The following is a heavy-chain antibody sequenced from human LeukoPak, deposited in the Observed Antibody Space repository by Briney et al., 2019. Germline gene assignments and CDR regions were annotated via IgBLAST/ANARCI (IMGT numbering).Heavy chain of an antibody. D-gene: IGHD1-26*01. J-gene: IGHJ5*02. CDR2: IRYDGSNK. CDR1: GFTFSSYG. V-gene: IGHV3-30*02. Sequence: PGGSLRLSCAASGFTFSSYGMHWVRQAPAKGLEWVAFIRYDGSNKYYADSVKGRFTISRDNSKNTLYLQMNSLRAEDTAVYYCAKDGVGATKSLNWFDPWGQGTLVTVSS. CDR3: AKDGVGATKSLNWFDP.